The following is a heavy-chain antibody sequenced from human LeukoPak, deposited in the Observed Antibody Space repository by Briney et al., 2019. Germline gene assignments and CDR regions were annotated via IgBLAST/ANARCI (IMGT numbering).Heavy chain of an antibody. V-gene: IGHV3-64*04. CDR2: ISSNGGST. J-gene: IGHJ4*02. D-gene: IGHD6-13*01. CDR3: ARDLGLSSGWYGN. Sequence: GGSLRLSCSASGFTFSRYPMYWVRQAPGKGLECVSVISSNGGSTSYADSVKGRFTISRDNAKNSLYLQMNNLGDEDTAVYYCARDLGLSSGWYGNWGQGTLVTVSS. CDR1: GFTFSRYP.